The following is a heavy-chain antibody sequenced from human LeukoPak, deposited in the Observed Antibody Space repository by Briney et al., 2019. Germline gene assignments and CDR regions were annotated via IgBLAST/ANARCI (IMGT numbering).Heavy chain of an antibody. CDR2: SDPEDGET. CDR3: ATGGVTYSSSWYVGY. D-gene: IGHD6-13*01. V-gene: IGHV1-24*01. CDR1: GYTLTELS. Sequence: GASVKVSCKVSGYTLTELSMHWVRQAPGKGLEWMGGSDPEDGETIYAQKFQGRVTMTEDTSTDTAYMELSSLRSEDTAVYYCATGGVTYSSSWYVGYWGQGTLVTVSS. J-gene: IGHJ4*02.